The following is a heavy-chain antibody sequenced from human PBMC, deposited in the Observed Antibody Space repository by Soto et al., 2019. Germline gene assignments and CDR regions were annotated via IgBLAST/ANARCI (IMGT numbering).Heavy chain of an antibody. J-gene: IGHJ6*02. V-gene: IGHV3-11*05. CDR3: ARDLWTSTLTGTTVDHYSYYNAMDV. Sequence: QVQLVESGGGLVKPGGSLRLSCAASGFTFSDYYMSWIRQAPGKGLEWVAYISTSSSYTNYADSVKGRFTISRDNAKNSLYIQTKSLRADDSTVYYCARDLWTSTLTGTTVDHYSYYNAMDVWGQGTTSTVPS. CDR2: ISTSSSYT. CDR1: GFTFSDYY. D-gene: IGHD1-20*01.